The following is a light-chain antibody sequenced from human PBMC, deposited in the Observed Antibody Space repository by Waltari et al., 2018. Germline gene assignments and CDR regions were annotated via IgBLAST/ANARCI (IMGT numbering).Light chain of an antibody. CDR1: RRYLRCYTP. CDR3: SSYTNSGTYV. Sequence: QSALTQAASVSGSPGQSIPIPCTGPRRYLRCYTPVSWYQQHPGKAPKVMISDVTNRPSGVSNRFSGSKSGNTASLTISGLQAEDEADYYCSSYTNSGTYVFGTGTKVTVL. J-gene: IGLJ1*01. CDR2: DVT. V-gene: IGLV2-14*03.